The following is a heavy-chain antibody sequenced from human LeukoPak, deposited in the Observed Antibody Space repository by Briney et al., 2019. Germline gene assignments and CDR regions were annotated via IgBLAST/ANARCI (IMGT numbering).Heavy chain of an antibody. CDR2: INPNSGGT. Sequence: ASVKVSCKASGYTFTGYYTHWVRQAPGQGLEWMGRINPNSGGTNYAQKFQGRVTMTRDTSISTAYMELSRLRSDDTAVYYCASLSWDYDFWSGYDGELFDIWGQGTMVTVSS. D-gene: IGHD3-3*01. CDR1: GYTFTGYY. CDR3: ASLSWDYDFWSGYDGELFDI. V-gene: IGHV1-2*06. J-gene: IGHJ3*02.